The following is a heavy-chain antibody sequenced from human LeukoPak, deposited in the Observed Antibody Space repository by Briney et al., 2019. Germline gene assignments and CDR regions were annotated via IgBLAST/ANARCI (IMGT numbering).Heavy chain of an antibody. CDR1: GFTFGTYA. D-gene: IGHD6-13*01. Sequence: GGSLRLSCAASGFTFGTYAMSWVRQTPGKSLEWVSIISNGGITTYYADSVEGRFTISRDNSKNTLYLQMNSLRAEDTAVYYCARDWGSSSWYVSGGPRGMDVWGQGTTVTVSS. CDR3: ARDWGSSSWYVSGGPRGMDV. CDR2: ISNGGITT. V-gene: IGHV3-23*01. J-gene: IGHJ6*02.